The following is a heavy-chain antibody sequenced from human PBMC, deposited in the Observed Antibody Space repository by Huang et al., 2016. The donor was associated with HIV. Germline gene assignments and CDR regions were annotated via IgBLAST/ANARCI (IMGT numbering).Heavy chain of an antibody. J-gene: IGHJ4*02. CDR1: GYTCTDSN. Sequence: QVQLVQSGAEVTNPGASVRVSCKASGYTCTDSNIHWVRQAPGQGLEWMGWINPKRGGTIYAQRFQGRITMTRDTTISTVHMDLRRIQSDDTAVYFCARDWSFGSSTSPADWGQGTLVTVSS. CDR2: INPKRGGT. D-gene: IGHD6-6*01. CDR3: ARDWSFGSSTSPAD. V-gene: IGHV1-2*02.